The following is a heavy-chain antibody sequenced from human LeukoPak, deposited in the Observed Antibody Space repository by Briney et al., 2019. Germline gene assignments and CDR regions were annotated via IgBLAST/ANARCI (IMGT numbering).Heavy chain of an antibody. Sequence: GGSLRLSCAASGFTFSNAWMSWVRLAPGKGLEWVSSISSSGGRVYYADSLKGRFTVSRDNANNSLYLQMNSLRADDTAVYYCARAQEADYWGLGTLVTVSS. CDR3: ARAQEADY. V-gene: IGHV3-21*06. CDR1: GFTFSNAW. J-gene: IGHJ4*02. CDR2: ISSSGGRV.